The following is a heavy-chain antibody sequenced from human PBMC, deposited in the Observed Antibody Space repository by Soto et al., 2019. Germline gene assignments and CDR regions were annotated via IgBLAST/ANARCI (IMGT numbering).Heavy chain of an antibody. J-gene: IGHJ4*02. Sequence: GGSLRLSCAASGFTVSSNYMSWVRQAPGKGLEWVSVIYSGGSTYYADSVKGRFTISRDNSKNTLYLQMNSLRAEDTAVYYCARATRVENLDYWGQGTLVTVSS. CDR3: ARATRVENLDY. CDR2: IYSGGST. V-gene: IGHV3-66*01. CDR1: GFTVSSNY. D-gene: IGHD2-15*01.